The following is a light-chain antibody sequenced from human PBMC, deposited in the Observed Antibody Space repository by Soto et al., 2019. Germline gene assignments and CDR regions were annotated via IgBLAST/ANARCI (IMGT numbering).Light chain of an antibody. CDR1: QDISVY. V-gene: IGKV1-27*01. J-gene: IGKJ5*01. Sequence: DIQMTQSPSSLSASVGDRVTITCRASQDISVYLAWYQQKPGKVPKLLIYSASTLQSGVPSRFSGSGSGTDFTLTISSLQPEDVATYFGQKFNTAPLTFGQGPRLEIK. CDR2: SAS. CDR3: QKFNTAPLT.